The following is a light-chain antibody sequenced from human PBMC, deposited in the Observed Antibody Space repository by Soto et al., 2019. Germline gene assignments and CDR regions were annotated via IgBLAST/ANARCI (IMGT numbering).Light chain of an antibody. Sequence: DIQMTQSPSSLSASIGDRVTITCRASQRITNRLNWYQHRPGKAPRLLIYAASSLESGVPSRFSGSGSVTDFTLTISSLQPEDFATYYCQQSYTTPYTFGQGTKLDIK. CDR2: AAS. V-gene: IGKV1-39*01. CDR1: QRITNR. CDR3: QQSYTTPYT. J-gene: IGKJ2*01.